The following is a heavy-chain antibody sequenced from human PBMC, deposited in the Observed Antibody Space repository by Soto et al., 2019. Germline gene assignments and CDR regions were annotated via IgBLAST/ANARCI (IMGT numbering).Heavy chain of an antibody. CDR1: GFTFDSYA. D-gene: IGHD5-18*01. CDR2: ISWNSGTT. Sequence: SLRLSGAASGFTFDSYAMHWDRQAPGKGLEWVSSISWNSGTTGYADSVKGRFTISRDNAKNSLYLQMDSLRAEDTALYYCAKELGGYSYGYELDYWGQGTLVTVSS. CDR3: AKELGGYSYGYELDY. J-gene: IGHJ4*02. V-gene: IGHV3-9*01.